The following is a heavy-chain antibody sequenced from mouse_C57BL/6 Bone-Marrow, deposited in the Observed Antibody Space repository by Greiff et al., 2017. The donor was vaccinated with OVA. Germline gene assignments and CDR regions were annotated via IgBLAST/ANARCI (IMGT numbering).Heavy chain of an antibody. CDR3: ARDYYDYTDY. V-gene: IGHV1-54*01. J-gene: IGHJ4*01. D-gene: IGHD2-4*01. CDR1: GYAFTNYL. Sequence: QVHVKQSGAELVRPGTSVKVSCKASGYAFTNYLIAWVKQRPGQGLEWIGVINPGSGGTNYNEKFKGKATLTADKSSSTAYMQLSSLTSEDSAVYFCARDYYDYTDYWGQGTSVTVSS. CDR2: INPGSGGT.